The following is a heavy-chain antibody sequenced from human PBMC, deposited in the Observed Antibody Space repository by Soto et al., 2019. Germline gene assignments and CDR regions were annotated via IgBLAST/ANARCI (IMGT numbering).Heavy chain of an antibody. J-gene: IGHJ4*02. Sequence: LRVSCAASGFTFSNAWMSWVRQAPGKGLEWVGRIKSKTDGGTTDYAAPVKGRFTISRDDSKNTLYLQMNSLKTEDTAVYYCTIHSSSPNFDFWGQGTLVTVSS. V-gene: IGHV3-15*01. CDR2: IKSKTDGGTT. D-gene: IGHD6-6*01. CDR1: GFTFSNAW. CDR3: TIHSSSPNFDF.